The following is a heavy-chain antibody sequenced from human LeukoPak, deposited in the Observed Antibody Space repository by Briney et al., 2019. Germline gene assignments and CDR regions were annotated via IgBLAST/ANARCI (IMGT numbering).Heavy chain of an antibody. CDR3: AKRASGTYYYIDY. D-gene: IGHD3-10*01. V-gene: IGHV3-23*01. J-gene: IGHJ4*02. CDR1: GFTFNSYS. CDR2: ISASGDTT. Sequence: PGGSLRLSCAASGFTFNSYSMNWVRQAPGKGLEWVSVISASGDTTYYADSVKGRFTISRDSSKNTLYLQMNSLRAEDTAVYYCAKRASGTYYYIDYWGQGTLVTVSS.